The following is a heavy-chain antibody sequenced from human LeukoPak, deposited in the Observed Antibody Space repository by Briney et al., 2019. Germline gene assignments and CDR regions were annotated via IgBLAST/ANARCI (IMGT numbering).Heavy chain of an antibody. V-gene: IGHV3-30*02. CDR1: GFTFSSYA. CDR2: IRYDGSNK. Sequence: GGSLRLSCAASGFTFSSYAMHWVRQAPGKGLEWVTFIRYDGSNKYYADSVKGRFTISRDNSRNTLYLQMNSLRAEDTAVYYCAKGSKEVLFTRDHYMDVWGKGTTVTISS. J-gene: IGHJ6*03. D-gene: IGHD3-3*01. CDR3: AKGSKEVLFTRDHYMDV.